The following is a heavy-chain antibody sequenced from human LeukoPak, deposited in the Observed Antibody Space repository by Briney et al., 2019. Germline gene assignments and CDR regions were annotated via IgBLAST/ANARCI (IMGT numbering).Heavy chain of an antibody. J-gene: IGHJ3*02. D-gene: IGHD3-22*01. CDR1: GGTLSSYA. CDR2: IIPIFGTA. V-gene: IGHV1-69*01. CDR3: ARDRDYYYDSSGYPETSTQHAFDI. Sequence: ASVKVSCKASGGTLSSYAISWVRQAPGQGLEWMGEIIPIFGTANYAQKFQGRVTITADESTSTAYMELSSLRSEDTAVYYCARDRDYYYDSSGYPETSTQHAFDIWGQGTMVTVSS.